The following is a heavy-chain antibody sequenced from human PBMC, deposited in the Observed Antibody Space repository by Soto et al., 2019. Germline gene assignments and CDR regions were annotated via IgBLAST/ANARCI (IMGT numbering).Heavy chain of an antibody. CDR2: IYYSGST. CDR3: ERTTHIVLIEL. CDR1: GGSISSSSYY. V-gene: IGHV4-39*01. Sequence: PAETLSLTCTVSGGSISSSSYYWGWIRQPPGKGLEWIGSIYYSGSTYYNPSLKSRVTISVDTSKNQFSLKLSSVTAADTAVYYCERTTHIVLIELRGQANTVT. D-gene: IGHD2-8*01. J-gene: IGHJ6*02.